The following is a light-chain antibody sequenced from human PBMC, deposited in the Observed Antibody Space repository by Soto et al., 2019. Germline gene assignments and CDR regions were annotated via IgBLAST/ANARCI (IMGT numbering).Light chain of an antibody. CDR1: IXDVGSYNY. CDR3: GSYTTSSNYV. J-gene: IGLJ1*01. V-gene: IGLV2-14*03. Sequence: QYVLTQPASVSGSPGQSITISCTGTIXDVGSYNYVSWYQQYPGKAPKLMIYDVSTRPSGVSDRFSGSKSGNTASLTISGLRAEDEADYYCGSYTTSSNYVFGTGTKVTVL. CDR2: DVS.